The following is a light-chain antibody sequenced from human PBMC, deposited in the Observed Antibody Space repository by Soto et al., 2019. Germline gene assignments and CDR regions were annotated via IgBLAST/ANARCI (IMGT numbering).Light chain of an antibody. Sequence: DIPMTQSPASLSASVGDRVTITCRASQSISSYLNWYQQKPGKAPKLLIYAASSLQSGVPSRFSGSGSGTDFTLTIRSLQPEDLATYYCQKSYSTPPITVGKGTRLEIK. CDR2: AAS. CDR3: QKSYSTPPIT. V-gene: IGKV1-39*01. CDR1: QSISSY. J-gene: IGKJ5*01.